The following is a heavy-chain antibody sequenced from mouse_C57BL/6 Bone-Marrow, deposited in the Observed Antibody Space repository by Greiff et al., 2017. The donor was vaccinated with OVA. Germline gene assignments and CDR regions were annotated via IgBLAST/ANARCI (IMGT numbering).Heavy chain of an antibody. D-gene: IGHD2-3*01. CDR3: ARPIMMGGDFDV. V-gene: IGHV14-2*01. CDR1: GFNIKDYY. Sequence: VQLQQSGAELVKPGASVKLSCTASGFNIKDYYMHWVKQRTEQGLEWIGRIDPEDGENKYAEKFQGKATLKADKSSNTGFLQGCSLTSEDTAVDYCARPIMMGGDFDVWGTGTTVTVSS. CDR2: IDPEDGEN. J-gene: IGHJ1*03.